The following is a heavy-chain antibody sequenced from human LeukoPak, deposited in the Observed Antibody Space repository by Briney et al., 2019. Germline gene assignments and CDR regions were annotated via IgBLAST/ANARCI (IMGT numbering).Heavy chain of an antibody. D-gene: IGHD4-11*01. CDR3: ARNRPLTTTPGFDH. J-gene: IGHJ4*02. V-gene: IGHV4-38-2*01. CDR1: GYSIRSGDY. CDR2: IYHSGST. Sequence: PSETLSLTCAVSGYSIRSGDYWGWIRQSPGKGLEWIGSIYHSGSTHYNPSLKSRVTISVDTSKNQFSLMLSSVTAADTAVYYCARNRPLTTTPGFDHWGQRTLVTVSS.